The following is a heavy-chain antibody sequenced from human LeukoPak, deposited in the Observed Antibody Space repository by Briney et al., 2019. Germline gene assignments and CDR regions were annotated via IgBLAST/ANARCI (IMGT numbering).Heavy chain of an antibody. CDR1: GGTFRSYA. D-gene: IGHD3-22*01. J-gene: IGHJ4*02. Sequence: SVKVSCKTSGGTFRSYAISWVRQAPGQGLEWMGGIIPIFGTANYAQKFQGRVTITADESTSAAYMELSSLRSEDTAIYYCASSKDYHDSSGYARTLDYWGQGTLVTVSS. CDR3: ASSKDYHDSSGYARTLDY. CDR2: IIPIFGTA. V-gene: IGHV1-69*13.